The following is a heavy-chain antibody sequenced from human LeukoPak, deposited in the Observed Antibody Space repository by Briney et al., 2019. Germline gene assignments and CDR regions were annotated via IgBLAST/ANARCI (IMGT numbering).Heavy chain of an antibody. J-gene: IGHJ4*02. CDR3: AKDRPPWQWLVAYYFDY. Sequence: GGSLRLSCAASGFTFSSYAMSRVRQAPGKGLEWVSAISGSGGSTYYADSVKGRFTISRDNSKNTLYLQMNSLRAEDTAVYYCAKDRPPWQWLVAYYFDYWGQGTLVTVSS. D-gene: IGHD6-19*01. CDR1: GFTFSSYA. V-gene: IGHV3-23*01. CDR2: ISGSGGST.